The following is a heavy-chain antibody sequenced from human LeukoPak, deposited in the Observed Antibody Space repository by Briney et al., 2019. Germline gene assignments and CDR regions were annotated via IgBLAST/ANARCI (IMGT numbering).Heavy chain of an antibody. J-gene: IGHJ2*01. V-gene: IGHV3-7*05. CDR3: GRNIRHKTFDL. D-gene: IGHD2/OR15-2a*01. CDR1: GGTFSNYW. CDR2: IKEDGSAT. Sequence: GCPSLSCAASGGTFSNYWMSWARQAPGKGLEWVANIKEDGSATYYMGSVKGLDTISRDNAKKSQYLQMNSLRAEDKAVYYWGRNIRHKTFDLWGRGTLVTVSS.